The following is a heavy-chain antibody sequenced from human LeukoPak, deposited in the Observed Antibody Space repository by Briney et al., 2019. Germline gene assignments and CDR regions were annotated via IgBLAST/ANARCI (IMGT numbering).Heavy chain of an antibody. CDR1: GFTFSSYE. V-gene: IGHV3-48*03. D-gene: IGHD6-19*01. CDR2: ITTSGTTL. CDR3: ARPYSSGWDNWFDP. Sequence: GGSLRLSCAASGFTFSSYEMNWVRQAPGKGLEWISYITTSGTTLDYADSVKGRFTISRDNAKNSLYLQMDSLRAEDTAVYYCARPYSSGWDNWFDPWGQGTLVTVSS. J-gene: IGHJ5*02.